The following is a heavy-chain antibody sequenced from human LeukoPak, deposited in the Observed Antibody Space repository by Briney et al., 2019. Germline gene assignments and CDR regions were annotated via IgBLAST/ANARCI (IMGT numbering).Heavy chain of an antibody. CDR3: AKDELPNYYGPGSSYMDV. D-gene: IGHD3-10*01. J-gene: IGHJ6*03. V-gene: IGHV3-30*02. CDR1: GFTFSSYG. Sequence: GGSLRLSCAASGFTFSSYGMHWVRQAPGKGLEWVAFIRYDGSNKYYADSVKGRFTISRDNSKNTLYLQMNSLRAEDTAVYYCAKDELPNYYGPGSSYMDVWGKGTTVTISS. CDR2: IRYDGSNK.